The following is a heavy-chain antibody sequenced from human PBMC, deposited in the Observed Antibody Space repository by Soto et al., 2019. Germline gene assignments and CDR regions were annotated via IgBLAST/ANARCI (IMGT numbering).Heavy chain of an antibody. D-gene: IGHD1-7*01. V-gene: IGHV1-2*04. Sequence: GASVKVSCKASGYTFTGYYMHWVRQAPGQGLEWMGWINPNSGGTNYAQKFQGWVTMTRDTSISTAYMELSRLRSDDTAVYYCARTTRDYGITGTTDYYYGMDVWGQGTTVTVSS. J-gene: IGHJ6*02. CDR1: GYTFTGYY. CDR2: INPNSGGT. CDR3: ARTTRDYGITGTTDYYYGMDV.